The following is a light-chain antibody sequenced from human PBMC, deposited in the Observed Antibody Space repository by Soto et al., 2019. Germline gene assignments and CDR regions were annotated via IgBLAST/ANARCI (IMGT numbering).Light chain of an antibody. CDR1: HSVGTF. CDR3: QVYGSFLFT. Sequence: EIGFKESPATLSLYKGERANLSCSASHSVGTFVAWYQQKPGQAPRLLIYDASNRAAGIPARFSGSGSGTDFTLTISILEPEDFAVYYCQVYGSFLFTFCPGT. V-gene: IGKV3-11*01. J-gene: IGKJ3*01. CDR2: DAS.